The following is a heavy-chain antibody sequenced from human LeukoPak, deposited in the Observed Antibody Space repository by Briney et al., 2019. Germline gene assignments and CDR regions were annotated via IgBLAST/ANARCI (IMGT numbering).Heavy chain of an antibody. Sequence: PGGSLRLSCAASGFAFISYEMNWVRQAPVKGLEWVSYIGSSGSTIYYADSVKGRFTISRDNAKNSLYLQMNSLRAEDTAVYYCATKEYYYDSSGYYLDYYYGMDVWGQGSTVTVSS. CDR3: ATKEYYYDSSGYYLDYYYGMDV. J-gene: IGHJ6*02. D-gene: IGHD3-22*01. CDR2: IGSSGSTI. V-gene: IGHV3-48*03. CDR1: GFAFISYE.